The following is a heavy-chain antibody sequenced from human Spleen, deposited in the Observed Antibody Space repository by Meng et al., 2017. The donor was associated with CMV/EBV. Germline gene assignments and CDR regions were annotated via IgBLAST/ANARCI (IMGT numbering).Heavy chain of an antibody. D-gene: IGHD6-19*01. V-gene: IGHV3-21*01. J-gene: IGHJ4*02. CDR1: GITFSGYS. CDR2: ISSSSRYI. CDR3: ATRMGTGYTSD. Sequence: GESLKISCAASGITFSGYSMNWVRQAPGKGLEWVSMISSSSRYIYYADSVKGRFTISKDNAENSLYLQMNNLRADDTAVYYCATRMGTGYTSDWGQGTLVTVSS.